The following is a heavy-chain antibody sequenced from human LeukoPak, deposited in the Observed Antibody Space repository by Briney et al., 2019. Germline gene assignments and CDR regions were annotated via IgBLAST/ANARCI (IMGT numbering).Heavy chain of an antibody. Sequence: AGGSLRLSCAASGFTFSSYGMHWVRQAPGKGLEWVAFIRYDGSNKYYADSVKGRFTISRDNSKNTLYLQMNSLRAEDTAVYYCAKGPMVRGVIILFDYWGQGTLVTVSS. D-gene: IGHD3-10*01. CDR3: AKGPMVRGVIILFDY. J-gene: IGHJ4*02. V-gene: IGHV3-30*02. CDR2: IRYDGSNK. CDR1: GFTFSSYG.